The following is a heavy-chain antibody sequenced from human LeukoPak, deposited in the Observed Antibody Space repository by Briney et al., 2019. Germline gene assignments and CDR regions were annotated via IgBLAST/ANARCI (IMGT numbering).Heavy chain of an antibody. V-gene: IGHV6-1*01. CDR3: ARDHNDYYGMDV. CDR2: TYYRSKWYN. Sequence: SQTLSLTCAISGDSVSSNSAGWNWIRQSPSRGLEWLGRTYYRSKWYNDYAVSVKSRISVNPDTSKNQFSLQLNSVTPEDTAVYYCARDHNDYYGMDVWGQGTTVTVSS. D-gene: IGHD1-14*01. J-gene: IGHJ6*02. CDR1: GDSVSSNSAG.